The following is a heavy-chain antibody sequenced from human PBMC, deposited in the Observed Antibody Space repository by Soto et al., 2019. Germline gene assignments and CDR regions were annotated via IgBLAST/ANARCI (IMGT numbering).Heavy chain of an antibody. Sequence: PGGSLRLSCAASGFTFSSYSMSWVRQAPGKGLEWVSGFRTSGDGGTTYYADSVKGRFTISRDNSKNMLFLQMNSLRAEGTAVYYCARGGYYYNSSDYYYNFDYWGQGTVVTVSS. CDR1: GFTFSSYS. CDR2: FRTSGDGGTT. CDR3: ARGGYYYNSSDYYYNFDY. V-gene: IGHV3-23*01. J-gene: IGHJ4*02. D-gene: IGHD3-22*01.